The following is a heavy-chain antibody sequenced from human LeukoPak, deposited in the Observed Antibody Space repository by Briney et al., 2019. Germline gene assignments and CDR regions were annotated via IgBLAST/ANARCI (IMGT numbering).Heavy chain of an antibody. V-gene: IGHV3-23*01. CDR3: AKDLKSSGWDNDY. D-gene: IGHD6-19*01. Sequence: GGSLRLSCAASGFTFSSYAMSWDRQAPGKGLEWVSAISSSGSSTYYADSVKGRFTISRDNSKNTLYLQMNSLRVEDTAVYYCAKDLKSSGWDNDYWGQGTLAIVSS. CDR2: ISSSGSST. CDR1: GFTFSSYA. J-gene: IGHJ4*02.